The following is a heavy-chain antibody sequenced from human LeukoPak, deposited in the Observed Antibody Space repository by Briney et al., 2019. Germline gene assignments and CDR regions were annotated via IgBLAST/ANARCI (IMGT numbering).Heavy chain of an antibody. CDR2: IYHSGST. V-gene: IGHV4-38-2*02. J-gene: IGHJ4*02. CDR3: ARAFYGGNSPLSY. D-gene: IGHD4-23*01. Sequence: ASETLSLTCTVSAYSISSGYYWGWIRQPPGKGLEWIGSIYHSGSTYYNPSLKSRVTISVDTSKNQFSLKLSSVTAADTAVYYCARAFYGGNSPLSYWGQGTLVTVSS. CDR1: AYSISSGYY.